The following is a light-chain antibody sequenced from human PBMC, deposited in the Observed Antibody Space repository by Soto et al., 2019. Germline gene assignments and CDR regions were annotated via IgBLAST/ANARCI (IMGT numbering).Light chain of an antibody. CDR1: RSDVGGYNY. CDR3: CSYAGSYTWV. J-gene: IGLJ1*01. Sequence: QSVLTQPRSVSGSPGQSVTISCAGTRSDVGGYNYVSWYQQYPGKAPTLMIYDVSKRPSGVPDRFSGSKSGNTASLTISGLQAGDEADYYCCSYAGSYTWVFGTGTKVTVL. CDR2: DVS. V-gene: IGLV2-11*01.